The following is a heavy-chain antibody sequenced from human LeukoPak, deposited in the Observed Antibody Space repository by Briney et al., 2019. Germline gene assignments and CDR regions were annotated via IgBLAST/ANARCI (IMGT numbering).Heavy chain of an antibody. V-gene: IGHV5-51*01. CDR3: ARDEGYYYDSSGYYYPYYFDY. D-gene: IGHD3-22*01. J-gene: IGHJ4*02. Sequence: GESPKISCKGSGYSFTSYWIGWVRQMPGKGLEWMGIIYPGDSDTRYSPSFQGQVTISADKSISTAYLQWSSLKASDTAMYYCARDEGYYYDSSGYYYPYYFDYWGQGTLVTVSS. CDR2: IYPGDSDT. CDR1: GYSFTSYW.